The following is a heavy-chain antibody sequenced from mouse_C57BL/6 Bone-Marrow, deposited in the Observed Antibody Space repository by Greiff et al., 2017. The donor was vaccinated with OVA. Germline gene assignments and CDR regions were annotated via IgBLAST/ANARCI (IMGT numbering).Heavy chain of an antibody. D-gene: IGHD2-12*01. V-gene: IGHV5-9-1*02. CDR3: TRDYTSAWFAY. Sequence: EVKLMESGEGLVKPGGSLKLSCAASGFTFSSYAMSWVRQTPEKRLEWVAYISSGGDYIYYADTVKGRFTISRDNARNTLYLQMSSLKSEDTAMYYCTRDYTSAWFAYWGQGTLVTVSA. J-gene: IGHJ3*01. CDR1: GFTFSSYA. CDR2: ISSGGDYI.